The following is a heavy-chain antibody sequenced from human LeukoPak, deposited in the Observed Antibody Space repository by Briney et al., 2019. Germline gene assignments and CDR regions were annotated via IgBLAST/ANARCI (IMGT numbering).Heavy chain of an antibody. CDR1: GFPFSSYA. J-gene: IGHJ5*02. CDR2: ISDSGGST. CDR3: AKKGFYDSSGYLDL. Sequence: TGGSLRLSCSASGFPFSSYAMHWVRQAPGKGLEYVSAISDSGGSTYYADSVKGRFTLSRDNSKNTLYLQMNSLRAEDTAVYYCAKKGFYDSSGYLDLWGQGTLVTVSS. V-gene: IGHV3-23*01. D-gene: IGHD3-22*01.